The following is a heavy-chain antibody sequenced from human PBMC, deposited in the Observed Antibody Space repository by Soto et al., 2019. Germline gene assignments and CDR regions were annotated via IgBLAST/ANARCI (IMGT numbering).Heavy chain of an antibody. D-gene: IGHD6-25*01. J-gene: IGHJ4*02. V-gene: IGHV3-30*18. CDR3: AKSGDY. Sequence: PGGSLRLSCAASGFTFSSYGMHWVRQAPGKGLEWVAVISYDGSNKYYADSVKGRFTISRDNSKNTLYLQMNSLRAEDTAVYYCAKSGDYWGQGTLVTVSS. CDR1: GFTFSSYG. CDR2: ISYDGSNK.